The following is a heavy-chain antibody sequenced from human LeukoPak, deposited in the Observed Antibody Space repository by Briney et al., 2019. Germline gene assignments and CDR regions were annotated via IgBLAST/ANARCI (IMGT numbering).Heavy chain of an antibody. J-gene: IGHJ5*02. D-gene: IGHD3-9*01. V-gene: IGHV1-18*01. CDR2: IKTYNGNT. CDR3: ARDLVQHRLLGTGYNWFDP. CDR1: GYTFTSYG. Sequence: VASLKASWKASGYTFTSYGVSWVRQAPGEGLRWMGWIKTYNGNTINAQTLQGRVPMTRDPSTSTASIALGRLRSDDTAVYYCARDLVQHRLLGTGYNWFDPWGQGTLVTVSS.